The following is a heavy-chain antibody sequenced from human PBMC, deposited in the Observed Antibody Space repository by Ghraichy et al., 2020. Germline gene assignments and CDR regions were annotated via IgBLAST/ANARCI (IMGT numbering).Heavy chain of an antibody. Sequence: SETLSLTCTVSGGSISSSSYYWVWIRQPPGKGLEWSGSIYYSGSTYYNPSLKSRVTISVDTSKNQFSLKLSSVTAADTAVYYCARQIDYYGSVHAIDYWGQGTLVTVSS. CDR2: IYYSGST. J-gene: IGHJ4*02. V-gene: IGHV4-39*07. CDR3: ARQIDYYGSVHAIDY. D-gene: IGHD3-10*01. CDR1: GGSISSSSYY.